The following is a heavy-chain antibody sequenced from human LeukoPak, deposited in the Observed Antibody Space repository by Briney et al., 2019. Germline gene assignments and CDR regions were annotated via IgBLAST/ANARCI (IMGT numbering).Heavy chain of an antibody. Sequence: ASVKVSCKASGYTFTSDGISWVRQAPGQGLEWMGWISAYNGNTNYAQKLQGRVTMTTDTSTSTAYMELRSLRSDDTAVYYCARDLITQGDYYYYMDVWGKGTTVTVSS. CDR3: ARDLITQGDYYYYMDV. J-gene: IGHJ6*03. CDR2: ISAYNGNT. CDR1: GYTFTSDG. D-gene: IGHD3-22*01. V-gene: IGHV1-18*01.